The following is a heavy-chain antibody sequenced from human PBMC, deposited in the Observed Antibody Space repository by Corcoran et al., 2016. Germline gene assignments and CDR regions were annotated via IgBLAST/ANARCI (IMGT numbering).Heavy chain of an antibody. V-gene: IGHV3-30*18. CDR1: GFTFSSFG. Sequence: QVQLVESGGGVVQPGRSLRFSCAASGFTFSSFGMHWVRQAPGKGLEWVAVISYDGSNKYYADSVKGRFSISRDNFKNILYLQMNSLRTEETSVYYCAKDRGYGGNWGRDVCGQGTTVTVS. J-gene: IGHJ6*02. CDR2: ISYDGSNK. CDR3: AKDRGYGGNWGRDV. D-gene: IGHD3-16*01.